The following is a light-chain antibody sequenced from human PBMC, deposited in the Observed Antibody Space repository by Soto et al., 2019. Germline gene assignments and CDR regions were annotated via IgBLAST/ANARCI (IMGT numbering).Light chain of an antibody. J-gene: IGKJ1*01. Sequence: DTQMTQTASYVSAAVGESITSSWRARQSNSSDLNWYHQKPGKAPNLLIYAASSLQSGVPSRFCVTRSGPEITLTSSSLKPEDSASQSCIQDYEDSWKFRQGTKVDIK. CDR3: IQDYEDSWK. CDR2: AAS. CDR1: QSNSSD. V-gene: IGKV1-39*01.